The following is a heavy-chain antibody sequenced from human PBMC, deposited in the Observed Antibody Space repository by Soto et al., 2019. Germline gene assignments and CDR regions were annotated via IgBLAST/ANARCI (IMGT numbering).Heavy chain of an antibody. Sequence: PSETPSLTCTVSGDSMTSNYWTWIRQTPGKGLEWIGYVYYTGITKYNPSLQSRVFTSVETSQNQFSLSLSSLTAADTAVYYCARLRMLEWQLIPTYMDVWGKGITVTVSS. D-gene: IGHD3-3*01. CDR1: GDSMTSNY. V-gene: IGHV4-59*01. CDR2: VYYTGIT. J-gene: IGHJ6*03. CDR3: ARLRMLEWQLIPTYMDV.